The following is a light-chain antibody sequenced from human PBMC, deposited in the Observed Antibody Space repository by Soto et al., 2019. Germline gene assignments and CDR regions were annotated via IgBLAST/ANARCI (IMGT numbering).Light chain of an antibody. CDR3: QQRNIWPPVT. CDR2: GAF. V-gene: IGKV3-11*01. Sequence: EIVMTQSPATLSVSPGEKATLSCRASQSVSNNLAWFQQKPGQAPRLLIYGAFNRATGIPAGFSGSGSGTDFTLTISSLEPEDFAVYYCQQRNIWPPVTFGQGTRLEIK. CDR1: QSVSNN. J-gene: IGKJ5*01.